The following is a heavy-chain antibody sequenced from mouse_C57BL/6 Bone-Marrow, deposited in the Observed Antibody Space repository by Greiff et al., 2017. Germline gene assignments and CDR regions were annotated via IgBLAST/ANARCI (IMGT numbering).Heavy chain of an antibody. J-gene: IGHJ4*01. Sequence: VQLQQSGPELVKPGASVKISCKASGYSFTDYNMTWVKQSNGKSLEWIGVINPNYGTTSYNQKFKGTATLTVDQSSSTAYMQRNSLTSEDSAVYYCARGYDYDYAMDYWGQGTSVTVSS. D-gene: IGHD2-4*01. V-gene: IGHV1-39*01. CDR3: ARGYDYDYAMDY. CDR2: INPNYGTT. CDR1: GYSFTDYN.